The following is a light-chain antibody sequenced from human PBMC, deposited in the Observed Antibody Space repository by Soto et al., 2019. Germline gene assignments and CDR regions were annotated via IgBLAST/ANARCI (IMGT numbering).Light chain of an antibody. V-gene: IGKV1-39*01. CDR3: QQSFSTPSIT. Sequence: DIQMTQSPSSLSASVGDRVTITCRTSQSIANYLNWYQQKPGKPPNLLISAASSLQSGVPSRFSGSGSGTDFTLTISSLQPADSATYYCQQSFSTPSITFGQGTRLEIK. CDR1: QSIANY. CDR2: AAS. J-gene: IGKJ5*01.